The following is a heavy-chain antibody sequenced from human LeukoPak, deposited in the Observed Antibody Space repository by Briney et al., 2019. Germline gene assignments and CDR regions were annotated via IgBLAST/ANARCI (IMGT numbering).Heavy chain of an antibody. CDR1: GGSISSYY. Sequence: PSETLSLTCTVSGGSISSYYWSWIRQPPGKGLEWIGHIYYSGSTNYNPSLKSRVTISVDTSKNQFSLKLSSVTAADTAVYYCARMGYYGSGSPLGYFDYWGQGTLVTVSS. J-gene: IGHJ4*02. CDR2: IYYSGST. D-gene: IGHD3-10*01. CDR3: ARMGYYGSGSPLGYFDY. V-gene: IGHV4-59*01.